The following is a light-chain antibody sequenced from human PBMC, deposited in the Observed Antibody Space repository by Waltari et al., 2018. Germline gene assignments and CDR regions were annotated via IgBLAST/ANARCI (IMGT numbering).Light chain of an antibody. CDR3: QQSYDTPRT. CDR1: QSISTY. CDR2: AAS. Sequence: DFQMTQSPFSLSASVGDRVTITCRASQSISTYLNWYQQKPGKGPKLLIYAASTLQSGVPSRFSGSGAGTDFNYTISSLKLGDFATYYCQQSYDTPRTFGQGTKVEVK. V-gene: IGKV1-39*01. J-gene: IGKJ1*01.